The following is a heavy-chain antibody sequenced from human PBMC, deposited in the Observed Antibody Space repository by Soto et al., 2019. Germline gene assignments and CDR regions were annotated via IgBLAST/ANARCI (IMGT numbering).Heavy chain of an antibody. CDR2: IYYSGST. J-gene: IGHJ4*02. CDR1: GGSISSGDYY. V-gene: IGHV4-30-4*01. Sequence: QVQLQESGPGLVKPSQTLSLTCTVSGGSISSGDYYWSWIRQPPGKGLEWIGYIYYSGSTYYNPSLTSRVTISVDTSKNQFSLKLSALTAADKAVYYCSRGDYYFWSGYYNAYWGQGTLVTVSS. CDR3: SRGDYYFWSGYYNAY. D-gene: IGHD3-3*01.